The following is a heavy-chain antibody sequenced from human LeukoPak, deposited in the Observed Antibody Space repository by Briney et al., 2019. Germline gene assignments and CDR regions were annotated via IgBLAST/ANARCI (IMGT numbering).Heavy chain of an antibody. CDR2: IYYSGNT. D-gene: IGHD3/OR15-3a*01. V-gene: IGHV4-39*01. Sequence: SSETLSLTCTVSGVSISSSNSYWGWIRQPPGKGLEWIGSIYYSGNTYYNASLKSQVSISIDTSKNQFSLRLTSVTAADTAVYYRARQTGSGLFILPGGQGTLVTVSS. J-gene: IGHJ4*02. CDR1: GVSISSSNSY. CDR3: ARQTGSGLFILP.